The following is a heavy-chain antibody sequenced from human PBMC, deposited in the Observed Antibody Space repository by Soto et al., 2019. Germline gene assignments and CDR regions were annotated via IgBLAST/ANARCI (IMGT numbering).Heavy chain of an antibody. D-gene: IGHD3-10*01. J-gene: IGHJ3*02. CDR2: ISGNGGTT. CDR3: AKDYYGSGSYDAFDI. Sequence: GGSLRLSCAASGFTFSSYAMTRVRQAPGKGLEWVSAISGNGGTTYYADSVRGRFTISRDSSKNTLYLQMNSLRAEDTAVYYCAKDYYGSGSYDAFDIWGQGTMVTVSS. V-gene: IGHV3-23*01. CDR1: GFTFSSYA.